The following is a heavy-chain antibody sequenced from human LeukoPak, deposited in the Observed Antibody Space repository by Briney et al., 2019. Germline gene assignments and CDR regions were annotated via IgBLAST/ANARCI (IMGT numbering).Heavy chain of an antibody. CDR1: GGTSSSYA. CDR3: ARDSRGGLTGFDP. CDR2: IIPISGTA. J-gene: IGHJ5*02. Sequence: SVKVSCKASGGTSSSYAISWVRQAPGQGLEWMGGIIPISGTANYAQKFQGRVTITTDESTSTAYMELSSLRSEDTAVYYCARDSRGGLTGFDPWGQGTLVTVSS. V-gene: IGHV1-69*05. D-gene: IGHD2-15*01.